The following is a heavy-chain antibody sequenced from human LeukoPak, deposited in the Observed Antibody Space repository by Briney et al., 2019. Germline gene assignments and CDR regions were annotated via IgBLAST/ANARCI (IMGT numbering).Heavy chain of an antibody. V-gene: IGHV3-21*01. CDR1: GFTFSGYS. D-gene: IGHD3-9*01. Sequence: PGGSLRLSCVASGFTFSGYSMNWVRQAPGEGLEWVSLITTTSSYIYYADSVKGRFTISRDNAKNSLYLQMNSLRAEDTAVYYCARVLTGYSYYYYYYMDVWGKGTTVTVSS. CDR3: ARVLTGYSYYYYYYMDV. J-gene: IGHJ6*03. CDR2: ITTTSSYI.